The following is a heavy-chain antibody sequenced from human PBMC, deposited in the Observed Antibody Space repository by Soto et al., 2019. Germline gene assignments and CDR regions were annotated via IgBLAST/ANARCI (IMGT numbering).Heavy chain of an antibody. V-gene: IGHV4-31*03. CDR3: ARGFDSRVYYGGLGAAFDI. CDR2: IYYSGST. Sequence: SETLSLTCTVSGGSISSGGYYWSWIRQHPGKGLEWIGYIYYSGSTYYNPSLKSRVTISVDTSKNQFSLKLSSVTAADTAVYYCARGFDSRVYYGGLGAAFDIGGKGKMVTV. D-gene: IGHD3-22*01. CDR1: GGSISSGGYY. J-gene: IGHJ3*02.